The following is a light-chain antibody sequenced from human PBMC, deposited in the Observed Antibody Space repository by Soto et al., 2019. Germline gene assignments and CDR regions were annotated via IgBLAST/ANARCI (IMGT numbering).Light chain of an antibody. CDR3: HQYSNWPPCT. V-gene: IGKV3-15*01. CDR1: QSLSDN. CDR2: RAS. Sequence: EMVMTQFPATLSVSPGERATVSCRASQSLSDNLAWYQHRPGQAPRLLIYRASTRATGVPARFCASGSGTEFTLTISSLQSEDSAIYYCHQYSNWPPCTFGPGTKVEFK. J-gene: IGKJ1*01.